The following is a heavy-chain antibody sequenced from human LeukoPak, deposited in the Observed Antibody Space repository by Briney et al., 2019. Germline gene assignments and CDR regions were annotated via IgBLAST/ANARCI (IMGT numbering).Heavy chain of an antibody. CDR3: SRRRRVVRGVDY. Sequence: SETLSLTCAVYGGSFSGYYWSWIRQPPGKGLEWIGEINHSGSTNYNPSLKSRVTISVDTSKNQYSLKLSSVTAADTAVYYCSRRRRVVRGVDYWGQGTLVTVSS. CDR2: INHSGST. V-gene: IGHV4-34*01. CDR1: GGSFSGYY. J-gene: IGHJ4*02. D-gene: IGHD3-10*01.